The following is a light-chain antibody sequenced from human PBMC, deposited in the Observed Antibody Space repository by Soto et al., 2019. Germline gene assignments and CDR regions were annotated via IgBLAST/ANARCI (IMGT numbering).Light chain of an antibody. J-gene: IGKJ1*01. CDR3: QQYDSYSRT. Sequence: DIQMTQSPSTLSAPVGDRVTITCRASQSISTWLAWYQQKPGKAPKLLIYKASSLEGGVPSRFSGSGSGTEFTLTISSLQPEDFATYYCQQYDSYSRTFGQGTKVEIK. CDR2: KAS. V-gene: IGKV1-5*03. CDR1: QSISTW.